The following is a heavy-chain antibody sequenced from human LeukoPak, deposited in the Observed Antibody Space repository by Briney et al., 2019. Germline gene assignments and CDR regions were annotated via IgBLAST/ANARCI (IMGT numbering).Heavy chain of an antibody. D-gene: IGHD3-22*01. CDR3: AREYDSSGY. CDR2: IYSGGST. CDR1: GFTLSSNY. Sequence: GGSLRLSCAASGFTLSSNYMSWGRQAPGKGLGWGSVIYSGGSTYYAHSVQGRFTISRDNYKNTLYLQMNSLRAEDTAVYYCAREYDSSGYWGQGTLVTVSS. V-gene: IGHV3-66*01. J-gene: IGHJ4*02.